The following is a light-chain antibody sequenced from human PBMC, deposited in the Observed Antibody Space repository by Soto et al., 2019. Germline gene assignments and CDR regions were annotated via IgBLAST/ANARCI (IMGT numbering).Light chain of an antibody. J-gene: IGLJ3*02. CDR3: CSYVHPNTVV. CDR2: EVT. Sequence: QSVLTQPASVSGSPGQSITISCTETSSDFGTYKLVSWYQQNPGKAPKLMIYEVTKRPSGVSNRFSGSQSGNTASLTISGLQAEDEADYYCCSYVHPNTVVFGGGTKLTVL. CDR1: SSDFGTYKL. V-gene: IGLV2-23*02.